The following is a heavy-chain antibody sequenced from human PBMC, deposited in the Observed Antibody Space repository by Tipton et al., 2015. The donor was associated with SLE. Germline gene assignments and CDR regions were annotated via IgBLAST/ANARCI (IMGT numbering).Heavy chain of an antibody. V-gene: IGHV3-74*01. CDR3: AREAMTYDS. D-gene: IGHD2-21*02. CDR2: INSGGTTT. Sequence: SLRLSCAASGFTFSYYWMHWVRQVPGKGLLRVSHINSGGTTTTYADSVKGRFTISRGNTKNTLYLHMNSLRAEDTAVYYCAREAMTYDSWGQGTLVTVSS. J-gene: IGHJ5*01. CDR1: GFTFSYYW.